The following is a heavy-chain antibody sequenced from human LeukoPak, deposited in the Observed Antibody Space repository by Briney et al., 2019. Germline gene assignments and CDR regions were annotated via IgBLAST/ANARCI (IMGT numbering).Heavy chain of an antibody. CDR2: INHSGST. CDR1: GVSFSGYY. Sequence: SETLSLTCAVYGVSFSGYYWSWIRQPPGKGLEWIGEINHSGSTNYNPSLKSRVTISVDTSKNQFSLKLSSVTAADTAVYYCARVVTMVRGVPSGMDVWGQGTTVTVSS. J-gene: IGHJ6*02. CDR3: ARVVTMVRGVPSGMDV. D-gene: IGHD3-10*01. V-gene: IGHV4-34*01.